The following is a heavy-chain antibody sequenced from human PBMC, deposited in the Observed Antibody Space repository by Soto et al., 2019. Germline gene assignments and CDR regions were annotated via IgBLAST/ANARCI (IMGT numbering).Heavy chain of an antibody. V-gene: IGHV4-39*01. Sequence: QLQLQESGPGLVKPSETLSLTCTVSGGSISSSSYYWGWIRQPPGKGLEWIGSIYYSGSTYYNPSLKSRVTISVDTSKKQFSLKLSSVTAADTAVYYCARQGITIFGVVIKSRYYYYMDVWGKGTTVTVSS. CDR3: ARQGITIFGVVIKSRYYYYMDV. J-gene: IGHJ6*03. D-gene: IGHD3-3*01. CDR1: GGSISSSSYY. CDR2: IYYSGST.